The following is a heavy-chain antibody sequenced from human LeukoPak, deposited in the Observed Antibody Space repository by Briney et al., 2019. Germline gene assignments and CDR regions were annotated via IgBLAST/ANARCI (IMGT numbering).Heavy chain of an antibody. CDR2: IGYDGSNK. CDR1: GFTFSSYG. CDR3: AKLDSSGYYYPITDAFDI. D-gene: IGHD3-22*01. Sequence: PGGSLRLSCAASGFTFSSYGMHWVRQAPGKGLEWVAVIGYDGSNKDYADSVKGRFTISRDNSKNTLYLQMNSLRAEDTAVYYCAKLDSSGYYYPITDAFDIWGQGTMVTVSS. J-gene: IGHJ3*02. V-gene: IGHV3-33*06.